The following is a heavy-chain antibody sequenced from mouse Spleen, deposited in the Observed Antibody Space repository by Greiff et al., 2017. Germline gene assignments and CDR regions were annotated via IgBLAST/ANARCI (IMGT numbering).Heavy chain of an antibody. Sequence: DVQLQESGGGLVQPGGSLRLSCATSGFTFTDYYMSWVRQPPGKALEWLGFIRNKANGYTTEYSASVKGRFTISRDNSQSILYLQMNTLRAEDSATYYCARDKTTATYAMDYWGQGTSVTVSS. CDR1: GFTFTDYY. CDR3: ARDKTTATYAMDY. CDR2: IRNKANGYTT. J-gene: IGHJ4*01. D-gene: IGHD1-2*01. V-gene: IGHV7-3*02.